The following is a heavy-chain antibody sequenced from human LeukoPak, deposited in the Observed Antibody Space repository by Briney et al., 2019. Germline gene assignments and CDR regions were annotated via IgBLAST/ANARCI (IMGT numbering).Heavy chain of an antibody. V-gene: IGHV1-18*01. CDR3: ARVSYSGSYHYYYYYYMDV. CDR2: ISAYNGNT. CDR1: GYTFTSYG. Sequence: ASVKVSCEASGYTFTSYGISWVRQAPGQGLEWMGWISAYNGNTNYAQKLQGRVTMTTDTSTSTAYMELRSLRSDDTAVYYCARVSYSGSYHYYYYYYMDVWGKGATVTISS. J-gene: IGHJ6*03. D-gene: IGHD1-26*01.